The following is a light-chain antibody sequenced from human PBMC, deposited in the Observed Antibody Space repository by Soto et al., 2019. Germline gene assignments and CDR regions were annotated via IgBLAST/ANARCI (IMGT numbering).Light chain of an antibody. CDR2: RGS. V-gene: IGKV1-5*03. Sequence: DIEMTQSPSTLSASVGDKITITCRASQSIINCLAWYQQKPGKAPNILISRGSSLASGIPSTFSGSGSGTEFTLTISGLQPDDFAVYYCQQYESYPLTFGGGTKVEIK. J-gene: IGKJ4*01. CDR3: QQYESYPLT. CDR1: QSIINC.